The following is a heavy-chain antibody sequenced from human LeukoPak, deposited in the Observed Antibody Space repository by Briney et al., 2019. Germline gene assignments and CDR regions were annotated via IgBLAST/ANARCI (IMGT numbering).Heavy chain of an antibody. CDR2: ISSSSSTI. V-gene: IGHV3-48*01. CDR3: AKVRWELLGFDY. J-gene: IGHJ4*02. Sequence: PGGSLRLSCSASGFTFSSYSMNWVRQAPGKGLEWVSYISSSSSTIYYADSVKGRFTISRDNSKNTLYLQMNSLRAEDTAVYYCAKVRWELLGFDYWGQGTLVTVSS. D-gene: IGHD1-26*01. CDR1: GFTFSSYS.